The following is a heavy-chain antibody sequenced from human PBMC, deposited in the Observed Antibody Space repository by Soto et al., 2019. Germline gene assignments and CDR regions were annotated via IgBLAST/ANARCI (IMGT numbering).Heavy chain of an antibody. D-gene: IGHD1-1*01. Sequence: QVQLVQSGAEVKKPGSSVRVSCKTSGDSFSKYTVNWVRQAPRQGLEWMGGFIPLFGTTNFAPTLQGRVTITAGQSMNTVYMELSSLRSEDTAVYYCARGRGLYNSGRSQLDSWGQGTLVTVSS. CDR2: FIPLFGTT. CDR3: ARGRGLYNSGRSQLDS. J-gene: IGHJ4*02. CDR1: GDSFSKYT. V-gene: IGHV1-69*01.